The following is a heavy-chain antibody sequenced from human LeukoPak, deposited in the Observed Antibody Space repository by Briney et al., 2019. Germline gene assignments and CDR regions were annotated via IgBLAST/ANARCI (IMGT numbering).Heavy chain of an antibody. D-gene: IGHD3-10*01. CDR2: MNPNSGNT. J-gene: IGHJ4*02. CDR3: ARRPYGSGSPFDY. CDR1: GYTFNSYG. Sequence: ASVKVSCKASGYTFNSYGINWVRQAPGQGLEWMGWMNPNSGNTGYAQKFQGRVTITRNTSISTAYMELSSLRSEDTAVYYCARRPYGSGSPFDYWGQGTLVTVSS. V-gene: IGHV1-8*03.